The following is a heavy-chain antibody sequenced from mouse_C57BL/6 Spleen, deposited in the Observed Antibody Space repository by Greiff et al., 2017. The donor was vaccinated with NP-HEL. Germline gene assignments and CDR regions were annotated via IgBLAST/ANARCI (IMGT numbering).Heavy chain of an antibody. J-gene: IGHJ3*01. V-gene: IGHV1-80*01. D-gene: IGHD2-1*01. CDR1: GYAFSSYW. CDR3: AREAYGNTWFAY. Sequence: VQLQQSGAELVKPGASVKISCKASGYAFSSYWMNWVKQRPGKGLEWIGQIYPGDGDTNYNGKFKGKATLTADKSSSTAYMQLSSLTSEDSAVYFCAREAYGNTWFAYWGQGTLVTVSA. CDR2: IYPGDGDT.